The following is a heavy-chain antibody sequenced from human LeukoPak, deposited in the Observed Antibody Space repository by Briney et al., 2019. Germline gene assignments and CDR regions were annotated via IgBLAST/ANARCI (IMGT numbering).Heavy chain of an antibody. D-gene: IGHD5-18*01. J-gene: IGHJ4*02. V-gene: IGHV3-11*01. CDR1: GFTFSDYY. CDR2: ISSSGTNI. Sequence: GGSLRLSCAASGFTFSDYYMSWIRQAPGKGLEWVSYISSSGTNIDYADSVKGRFTISGDNAKNSLYLQMNSLRAEDTAVYYCARDEGRGYSYGYVDYWGQGTLVTVSS. CDR3: ARDEGRGYSYGYVDY.